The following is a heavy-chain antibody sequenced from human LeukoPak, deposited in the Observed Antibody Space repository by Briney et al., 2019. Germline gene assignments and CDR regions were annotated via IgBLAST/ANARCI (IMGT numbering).Heavy chain of an antibody. CDR1: GFTVSSNY. CDR2: IYSGGST. D-gene: IGHD2-2*01. V-gene: IGHV3-66*01. J-gene: IGHJ4*02. Sequence: PGGSLRLSCAASGFTVSSNYMSWVRQAPGKGLEWVSVIYSGGSTYYADSVKGRFTISRDNSKNTLYLQMNSLRAEDTAVYYCDREHYAWAHRYCCDYWGQGTLVTVA. CDR3: DREHYAWAHRYCCDY.